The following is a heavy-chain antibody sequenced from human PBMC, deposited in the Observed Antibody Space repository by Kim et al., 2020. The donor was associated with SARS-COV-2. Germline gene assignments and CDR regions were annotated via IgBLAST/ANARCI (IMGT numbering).Heavy chain of an antibody. J-gene: IGHJ4*02. CDR2: ISYDGSNK. V-gene: IGHV3-30*04. CDR1: GFTFSSYA. Sequence: GGSLRLSCAASGFTFSSYAMHWVRQAPGKGLEWVAVISYDGSNKYYADSVKGRFTISRDNSKNTLYLQMNSLRAEDTAVYYCARGSYWGQGTLVTVSS. CDR3: ARGSY.